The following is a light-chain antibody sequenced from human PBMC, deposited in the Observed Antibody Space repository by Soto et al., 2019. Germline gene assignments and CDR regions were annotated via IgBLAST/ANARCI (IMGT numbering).Light chain of an antibody. Sequence: EIVLTQSPGTLSLSPGERATLSCRASQSVTSNYLAWYQQKPGQAPRLLIYGASTRATGIPARFSGSGSGTEFTLTISSLQSEDFAVYYCQQYNNWPTFGGGTKVDIK. CDR3: QQYNNWPT. J-gene: IGKJ4*01. CDR1: QSVTSN. CDR2: GAS. V-gene: IGKV3-15*01.